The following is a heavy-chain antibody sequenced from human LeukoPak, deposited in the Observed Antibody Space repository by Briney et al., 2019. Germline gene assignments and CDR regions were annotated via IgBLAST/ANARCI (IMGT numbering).Heavy chain of an antibody. J-gene: IGHJ6*02. CDR1: GGSFSDYF. D-gene: IGHD2-2*01. V-gene: IGHV4-34*01. Sequence: SETLSLTCAVYGGSFSDYFWGWIRQPPGKGLEWIGEINHSGRTYNNPSLQSRVTISVDTSKNQFSLNLSSVTAADTAVYYCARDVVVVPAAIHYGMDVWGQGSTVTVSS. CDR3: ARDVVVVPAAIHYGMDV. CDR2: INHSGRT.